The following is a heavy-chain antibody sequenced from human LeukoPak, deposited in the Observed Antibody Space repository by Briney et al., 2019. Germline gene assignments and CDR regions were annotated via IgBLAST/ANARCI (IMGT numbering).Heavy chain of an antibody. V-gene: IGHV4-39*01. J-gene: IGHJ4*02. CDR1: GGSISSSDFW. CDR3: ARRGQSSAWSFDY. CDR2: FYYNGSP. Sequence: SETLSLTCSVSGGSISSSDFWWGWIRQPPGKGLEWITNFYYNGSPYYNPSLEGRVTISVDASKNQFSLKLSSVTAADTAMYYCARRGQSSAWSFDYWGQGTLVTVSS. D-gene: IGHD3-3*01.